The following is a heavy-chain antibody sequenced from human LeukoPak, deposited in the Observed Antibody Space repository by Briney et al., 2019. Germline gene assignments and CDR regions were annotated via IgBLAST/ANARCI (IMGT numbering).Heavy chain of an antibody. V-gene: IGHV4-34*01. Sequence: SETLSLTCAVYGGSFNDFYWSGIRQPPGKGLEWIGEINHSGSTNYNPSLKSRVTISVDTSKNQFSLKLSSVTAADTAVYYCASREVLLGDAVDSGDQGTMVTVSS. D-gene: IGHD2/OR15-2a*01. CDR2: INHSGST. J-gene: IGHJ3*02. CDR1: GGSFNDFY. CDR3: ASREVLLGDAVDS.